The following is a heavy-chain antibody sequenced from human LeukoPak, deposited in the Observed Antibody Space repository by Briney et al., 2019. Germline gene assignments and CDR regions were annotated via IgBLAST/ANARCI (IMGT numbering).Heavy chain of an antibody. D-gene: IGHD1-26*01. CDR1: SVSISRTTYY. CDR2: IYYSGST. CDR3: ARDRIVGATLDAFDI. Sequence: SETLSLTCTVSSVSISRTTYYWGWIRQPPGKGLEWIGTIYYSGSTYYNPSLKSRVTISVDTSKNQFSLKLSSVTAADTAVYYCARDRIVGATLDAFDIWGQGTMVTVSS. J-gene: IGHJ3*02. V-gene: IGHV4-39*07.